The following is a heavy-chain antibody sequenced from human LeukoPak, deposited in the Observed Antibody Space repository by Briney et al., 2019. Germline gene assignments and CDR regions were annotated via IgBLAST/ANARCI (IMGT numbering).Heavy chain of an antibody. CDR1: GFTFSSYA. J-gene: IGHJ3*02. CDR3: ARTAGERDAFDI. CDR2: ISYDGSNK. V-gene: IGHV3-30*04. Sequence: GGSLRLSCAASGFTFSSYAMHWVRQAPGKGLEWVAVISYDGSNKYYADSVKGRFTISRDNSKNTLYLQMNSLRAEDTAVYYCARTAGERDAFDIWGQGTLVTVSS. D-gene: IGHD1-1*01.